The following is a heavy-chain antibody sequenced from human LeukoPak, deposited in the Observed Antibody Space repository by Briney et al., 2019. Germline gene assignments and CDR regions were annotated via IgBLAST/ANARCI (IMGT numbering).Heavy chain of an antibody. V-gene: IGHV3-30*02. Sequence: GGSLRLSCAASGFTFSGYGMHWVRQAPGKGLEWVAFIRYDGSNKYYADSVKGRFTISRDNSKNTLYLQMNSLRAEDTAVYYCAKLYYDILTGYSVPDYWGQGTLVTVSS. CDR3: AKLYYDILTGYSVPDY. D-gene: IGHD3-9*01. CDR2: IRYDGSNK. CDR1: GFTFSGYG. J-gene: IGHJ4*02.